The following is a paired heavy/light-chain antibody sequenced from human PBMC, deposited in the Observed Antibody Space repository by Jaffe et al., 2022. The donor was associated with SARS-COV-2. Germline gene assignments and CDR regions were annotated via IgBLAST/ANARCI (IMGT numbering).Light chain of an antibody. CDR3: QSYDSSLSAVV. J-gene: IGLJ2*01. CDR2: TDS. V-gene: IGLV1-40*01. Sequence: QSVLTQPPSVSGAPGQRVTLSCTGNNSNIGAGFYVHWYRQLPGTAPQLVIYTDSSRPSGVPDRFSGSKSGTSASLAISGLQTEDEAYYYCQSYDSSLSAVVFGGGTKVTVL. CDR1: NSNIGAGFY.
Heavy chain of an antibody. CDR1: GLIVSNSF. J-gene: IGHJ6*03. CDR2: IYDNGDT. CDR3: ARVDDKLWGTFRQKPMDV. D-gene: IGHD3-16*01. V-gene: IGHV3-53*02. Sequence: EVQLVETGGGLIQPGKSLGLSCEASGLIVSNSFMSWVRQAPGRGLEWVSVIYDNGDTHYSGSVKGRFTMSRDTSKNTLHLQMNNVKVEDTATYYCARVDDKLWGTFRQKPMDVWGTGTTVIVSS.